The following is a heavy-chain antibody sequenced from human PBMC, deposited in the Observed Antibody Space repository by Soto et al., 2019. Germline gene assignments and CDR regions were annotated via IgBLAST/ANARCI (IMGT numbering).Heavy chain of an antibody. D-gene: IGHD5-12*01. V-gene: IGHV4-31*03. CDR2: IYYSGST. CDR1: GGSISSGGYY. J-gene: IGHJ4*02. CDR3: AREQRVATSPFLDY. Sequence: PSETLSLTCTVSGGSISSGGYYWSWIRQHPGKGLEWIGYIYYSGSTYYNPSLKSRFTISVDTSKNQFSLKLSSVTAADTAVYYCAREQRVATSPFLDYWGQGTLVTVSS.